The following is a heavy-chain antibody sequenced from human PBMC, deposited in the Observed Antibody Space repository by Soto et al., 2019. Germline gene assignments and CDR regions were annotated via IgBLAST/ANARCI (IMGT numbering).Heavy chain of an antibody. V-gene: IGHV3-7*05. J-gene: IGHJ6*04. CDR1: GFTFSSYW. CDR3: ARGHYGLDV. Sequence: EVQLVESGGGLVQPGGALRLSCAASGFTFSSYWMSWVRQAPGKGLEWVAHIKGDGSGIEFVDSVKGRFTISRDNAKNSLFMQMTSLRADDTAVYYCARGHYGLDVWGTGTTVIVSS. CDR2: IKGDGSGI.